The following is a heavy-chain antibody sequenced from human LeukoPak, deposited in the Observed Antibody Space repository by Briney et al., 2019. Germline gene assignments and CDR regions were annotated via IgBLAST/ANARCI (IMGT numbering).Heavy chain of an antibody. Sequence: GGSLRLSCAASGFTFSSYAMSWVRQAPGKGLKWVSAISGSGGSTYYADSVKGRFTTSRDNSKNTLYLQMNSLRAEDTAVYYCAKSIQLWFLAHEWYYFDYWGQGTLVTVSS. D-gene: IGHD5-18*01. CDR1: GFTFSSYA. V-gene: IGHV3-23*01. CDR3: AKSIQLWFLAHEWYYFDY. J-gene: IGHJ4*02. CDR2: ISGSGGST.